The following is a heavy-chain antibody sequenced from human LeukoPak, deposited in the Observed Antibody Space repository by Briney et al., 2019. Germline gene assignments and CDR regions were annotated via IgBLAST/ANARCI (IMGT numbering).Heavy chain of an antibody. CDR2: INPNSGGT. V-gene: IGHV1-2*02. D-gene: IGHD5-12*01. Sequence: ASVKVSCKASGYTFTGYYMLWVRQAPGQGLEWMGWINPNSGGTNYAQKFKGRVTMTRDTSISTAYMELSSPTSDDTAVYYCARDLPKTGYVGALDIWGQGTMVTVSS. J-gene: IGHJ3*02. CDR3: ARDLPKTGYVGALDI. CDR1: GYTFTGYY.